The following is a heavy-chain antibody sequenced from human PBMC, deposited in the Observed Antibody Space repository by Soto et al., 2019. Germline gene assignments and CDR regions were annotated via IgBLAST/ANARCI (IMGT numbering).Heavy chain of an antibody. CDR2: ISWNSGTI. V-gene: IGHV3-9*01. CDR3: AKDKLYSNYEYYFDH. D-gene: IGHD4-4*01. J-gene: IGHJ4*02. Sequence: EVQLVESGGGLVQPGRSLRLSCEASGFTFSNYAMHWVRQAPGKGLEWVSGISWNSGTIGYADSVKGRFTISRDNAKNSLYLQMNSLRAEDTALYYCAKDKLYSNYEYYFDHWGQGTLVTVSS. CDR1: GFTFSNYA.